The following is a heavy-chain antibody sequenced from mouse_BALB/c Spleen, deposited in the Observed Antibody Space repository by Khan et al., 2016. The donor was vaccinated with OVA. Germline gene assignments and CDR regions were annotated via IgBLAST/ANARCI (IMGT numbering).Heavy chain of an antibody. CDR2: IWGGGGT. V-gene: IGHV2-6-4*01. Sequence: QVQLKQSGPGLVAPSQSLSITCTVSGFSLSRYNIHWVRQPPGKGLEWLGMIWGGGGTDYNSTLKISLSISKDNSKSQVFLKMNSLQTDDTARYYCARAYYRYDGYYAMDYWGQGTSVTVSS. J-gene: IGHJ4*01. CDR3: ARAYYRYDGYYAMDY. CDR1: GFSLSRYN. D-gene: IGHD2-14*01.